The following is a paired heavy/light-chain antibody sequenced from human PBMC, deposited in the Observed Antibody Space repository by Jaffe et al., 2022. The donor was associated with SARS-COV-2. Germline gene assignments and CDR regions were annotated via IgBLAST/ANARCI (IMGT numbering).Light chain of an antibody. J-gene: IGLJ1*01. CDR2: SNH. V-gene: IGLV1-44*01. CDR1: TSNIGRNT. Sequence: QSVLTQPSSASGTPGQTVTISCSGTTSNIGRNTVNWYQQLPGTAPKLLIYSNHLRPSGVPDRFSGSKSGTSASLAISGLQSGDEADYYCAAWDDSLNGLYAFGTGTKVTVL. CDR3: AAWDDSLNGLYA.
Heavy chain of an antibody. CDR2: IYYTGSA. J-gene: IGHJ1*01. CDR1: GGSISDFY. Sequence: QVQLQESGPGELKPSETLSLTCTVSGGSISDFYWTWIRQPPGKGLEWIGHIYYTGSAHYNPSLRSRVTMSIDTSKNQFSLRLNSVTAADTAVYYCATSGGYCGGDCLPFWGQGSLVSVSS. D-gene: IGHD2-21*02. CDR3: ATSGGYCGGDCLPF. V-gene: IGHV4-59*01.